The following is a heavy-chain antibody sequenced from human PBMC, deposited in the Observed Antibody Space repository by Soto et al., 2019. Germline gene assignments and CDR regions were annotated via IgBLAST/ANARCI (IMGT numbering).Heavy chain of an antibody. D-gene: IGHD3-3*01. J-gene: IGHJ4*02. CDR3: ARDRDFWSGYLPENYFDY. V-gene: IGHV1-18*04. CDR1: GYTFTSYG. CDR2: ISAYNGNT. Sequence: VKVSCKASGYTFTSYGISWVRQAPGQGLEWMGWISAYNGNTNYAQKLQGRVTMTTDTSTSTAYMELRSLRSDDAAVYYCARDRDFWSGYLPENYFDYWGQGTLVTVSS.